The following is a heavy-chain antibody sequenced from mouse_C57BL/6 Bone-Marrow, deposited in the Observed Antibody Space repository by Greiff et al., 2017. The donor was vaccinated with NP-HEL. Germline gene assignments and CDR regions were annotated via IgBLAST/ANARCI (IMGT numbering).Heavy chain of an antibody. D-gene: IGHD2-3*01. Sequence: VQLQQSGAELARPGASVKLSCKASGYTFTSYGISWVKQRTGQGLEWIGEIYPRSGNTYYNEKFKGKATLTADKSSSTAYMELRSLTSEDSAVYFCARTRWLLHYFDYWGQGTTLTVSS. CDR2: IYPRSGNT. CDR1: GYTFTSYG. CDR3: ARTRWLLHYFDY. V-gene: IGHV1-81*01. J-gene: IGHJ2*01.